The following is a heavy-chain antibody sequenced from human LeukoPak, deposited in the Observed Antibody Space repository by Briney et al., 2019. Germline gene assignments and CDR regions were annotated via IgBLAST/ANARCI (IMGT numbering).Heavy chain of an antibody. CDR3: AKVPPPDYEEPNDY. D-gene: IGHD4-17*01. CDR1: GFTFSSYG. V-gene: IGHV3-30*18. J-gene: IGHJ4*02. CDR2: ISYDGSNK. Sequence: GGSLRLSCAASGFTFSSYGMHWVRQAPGKGLELVAVISYDGSNKYYADSVKGRFTISRDNSKNTRYLQMNSLRAEDTAVYYCAKVPPPDYEEPNDYWGQGTLVTVSS.